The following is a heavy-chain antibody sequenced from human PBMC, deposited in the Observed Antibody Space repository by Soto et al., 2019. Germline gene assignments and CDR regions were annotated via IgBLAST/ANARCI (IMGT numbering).Heavy chain of an antibody. CDR2: IYHSGST. CDR1: GGSISSSNW. D-gene: IGHD3-10*01. CDR3: ARADGVVIGELSQAYYYYGMDV. V-gene: IGHV4-4*02. Sequence: LSLTCAVSGGSISSSNWWSWVRQPPGKGLEWIGEIYHSGSTNYNPSLKSRVTISVDKSKNQFSLKLSSVTAADTAVYYCARADGVVIGELSQAYYYYGMDVWGQGTTVTVSS. J-gene: IGHJ6*02.